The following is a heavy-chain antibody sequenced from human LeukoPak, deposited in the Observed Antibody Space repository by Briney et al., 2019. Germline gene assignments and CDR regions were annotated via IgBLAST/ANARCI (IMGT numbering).Heavy chain of an antibody. CDR2: MNSISGNT. CDR3: ARGRGGTVVRGYLDY. D-gene: IGHD3-10*01. Sequence: ASVKVSCKASGYTFTNYDIMWVRQATGQGPEWMGWMNSISGNTGYAQKFQGRVTMTRDTSINTAYMELHSLTSEDTAVYYCARGRGGTVVRGYLDYWGRGTLVTVSS. CDR1: GYTFTNYD. J-gene: IGHJ4*02. V-gene: IGHV1-8*01.